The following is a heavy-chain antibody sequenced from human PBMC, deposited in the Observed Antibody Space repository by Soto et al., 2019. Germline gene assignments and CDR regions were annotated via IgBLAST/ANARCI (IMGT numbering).Heavy chain of an antibody. CDR3: ARDPLVPRYSSGLGGF. D-gene: IGHD6-19*01. J-gene: IGHJ4*02. V-gene: IGHV4-4*02. Sequence: SETLSLTCAFSGGSISSSNWWIWVRQPPGKGLEWIGEIYHSGSTNYNPSLKSRVTISVDKSKNQFSLELRSLTSEDTAVYYCARDPLVPRYSSGLGGFWGQGTLVTVSS. CDR2: IYHSGST. CDR1: GGSISSSNW.